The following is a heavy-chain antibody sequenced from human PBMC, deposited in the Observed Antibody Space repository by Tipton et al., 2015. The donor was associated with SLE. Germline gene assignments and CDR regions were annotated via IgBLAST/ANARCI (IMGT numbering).Heavy chain of an antibody. CDR2: LYAGGST. CDR1: GVSISTSRYY. J-gene: IGHJ4*02. Sequence: TLSLTCSVSGVSISTSRYYWGWIRQSPGQGLEWVGSLYAGGSTYFHPSLKSRASISADASKNHFSLKLNSVTAADTAVYYCARGVFSSSGSFDLWGQGAPVTVSS. D-gene: IGHD3-10*01. CDR3: ARGVFSSSGSFDL. V-gene: IGHV4-39*02.